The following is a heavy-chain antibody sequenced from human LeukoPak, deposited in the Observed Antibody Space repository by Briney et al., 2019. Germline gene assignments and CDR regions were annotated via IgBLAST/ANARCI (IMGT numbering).Heavy chain of an antibody. J-gene: IGHJ4*02. CDR3: ATNLLAVLDY. Sequence: GGSLRLSCAASGFTFSSYAMNWVRQAPGKGLEWIAYISNRGSTIHYADSVKGRFTISRDNAKNSLYLQMNRLRAEDTAVYYCATNLLAVLDYWGQGTQVTVSS. V-gene: IGHV3-48*03. CDR2: ISNRGSTI. CDR1: GFTFSSYA. D-gene: IGHD2-15*01.